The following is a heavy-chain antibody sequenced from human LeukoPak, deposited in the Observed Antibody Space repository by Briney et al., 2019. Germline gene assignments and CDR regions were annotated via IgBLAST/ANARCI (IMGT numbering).Heavy chain of an antibody. CDR3: ARGPMVRGVIINSVYFDY. CDR1: GGSISSSSYY. V-gene: IGHV4-39*01. CDR2: IYYSGST. J-gene: IGHJ4*02. Sequence: SETLSLTCTVSGGSISSSSYYWGWIRQPPGKGLEWIGSIYYSGSTYYNPSLKSRVTISVDTSKNQFSLKLSSVTVADTAVYYCARGPMVRGVIINSVYFDYWGQGTLVTVSS. D-gene: IGHD3-10*01.